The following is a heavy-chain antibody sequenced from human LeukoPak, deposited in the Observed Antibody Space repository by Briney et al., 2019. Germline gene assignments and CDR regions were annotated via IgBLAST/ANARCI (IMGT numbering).Heavy chain of an antibody. CDR3: AKDMAYDSSGSVLDY. CDR2: ISWNSGSI. V-gene: IGHV3-9*01. J-gene: IGHJ4*02. Sequence: GGSLRLSCAASGFTFDDYAMHWVRQAPGKGLEWVSGISWNSGSIGYADSVKGRFTISRDNAKNSLYLQMNSLRAEDTALYYCAKDMAYDSSGSVLDYWGQGTLVTVSS. CDR1: GFTFDDYA. D-gene: IGHD3-22*01.